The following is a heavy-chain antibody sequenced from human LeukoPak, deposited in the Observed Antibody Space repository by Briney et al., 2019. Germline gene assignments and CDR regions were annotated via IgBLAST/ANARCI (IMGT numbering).Heavy chain of an antibody. CDR2: IYPGDSDT. V-gene: IGHV5-51*01. Sequence: GESPKISCKGSGYSFTSYWIGWVRQMPGKGLEWMGIIYPGDSDTRYSPSFQGQVTISADKSISTAYLQWSSLKASDTAMYYCARHAGSGSYYNAVDYWGQGTLVTVFS. J-gene: IGHJ4*02. CDR3: ARHAGSGSYYNAVDY. CDR1: GYSFTSYW. D-gene: IGHD3-10*01.